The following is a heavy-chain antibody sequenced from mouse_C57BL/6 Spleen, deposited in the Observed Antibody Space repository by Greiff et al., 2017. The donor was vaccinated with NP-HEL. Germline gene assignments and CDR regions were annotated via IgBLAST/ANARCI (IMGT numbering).Heavy chain of an antibody. J-gene: IGHJ3*01. CDR3: ARGRPYYSNPAWFAY. D-gene: IGHD2-5*01. CDR2: INPNNGGT. V-gene: IGHV1-22*01. Sequence: EVQLQQSGPELVKPGASVKMSCKASGYTFTDYKMHWVKQSHGKSLEWIGYINPNNGGTSYNQKFKGKATLTVNKSSSTAYMELRSLTSEDSAVYYCARGRPYYSNPAWFAYWGQGTLVTVSA. CDR1: GYTFTDYK.